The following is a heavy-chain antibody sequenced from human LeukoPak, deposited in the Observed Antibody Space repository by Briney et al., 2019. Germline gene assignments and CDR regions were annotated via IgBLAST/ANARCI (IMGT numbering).Heavy chain of an antibody. D-gene: IGHD2-8*02. CDR2: INHSGST. V-gene: IGHV4-34*01. J-gene: IGHJ4*02. Sequence: SETLSLTCAVYGGCFSGYYWSWIRQPPGKGLEWIGEINHSGSTNYNPSLKSRVTISVDTSKNQFSLNLNSVTAADTAVYYCARAVAYGIDTGYFDYWGQGTLVTVSS. CDR3: ARAVAYGIDTGYFDY. CDR1: GGCFSGYY.